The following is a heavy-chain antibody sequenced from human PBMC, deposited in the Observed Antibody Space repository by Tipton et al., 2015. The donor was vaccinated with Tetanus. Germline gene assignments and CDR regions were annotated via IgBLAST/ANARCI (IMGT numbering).Heavy chain of an antibody. J-gene: IGHJ4*02. CDR1: GLPVSSMY. Sequence: VQLVQSGGTLVQSGGSLRLSCAVSGLPVSSMYMSWVRQPPGKGLEWVSLTYSGGSTYYADSVKGRFSISRDNFKNTLYLQMTGLRAEDTAVYYCARDGLVRAFSLDYWGQGTLVTVSS. CDR3: ARDGLVRAFSLDY. V-gene: IGHV3-53*01. CDR2: TYSGGST. D-gene: IGHD1-26*01.